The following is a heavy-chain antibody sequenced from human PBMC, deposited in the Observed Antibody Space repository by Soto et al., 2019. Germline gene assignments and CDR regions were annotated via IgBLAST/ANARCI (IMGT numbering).Heavy chain of an antibody. V-gene: IGHV4-31*03. J-gene: IGHJ6*02. CDR2: IYYSGNT. CDR1: GGCIRSGGYY. CDR3: ARDRLMATAGTARHYCGLDV. D-gene: IGHD5-18*01. Sequence: SETLSRTCTVSGGCIRSGGYYWSWVRQNPKRGLEWIGNIYYSGNTYYNPSLKSRLTISVDTSKNQFSLNLSSVTAADTAVYYCARDRLMATAGTARHYCGLDVWGQGTTVT.